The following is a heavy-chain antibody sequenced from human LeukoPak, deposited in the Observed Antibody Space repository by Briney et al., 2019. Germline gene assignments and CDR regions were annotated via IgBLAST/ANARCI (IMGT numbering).Heavy chain of an antibody. J-gene: IGHJ4*02. Sequence: PGGSLRLSCAASGFTVSTKYMNGVRQAPGKGLEWVSAISSSGGTTYYADSVKGRFSISRDNSKNTLYLQMNSLRAEDTALYYCAKDRNGWPTNFDSWGQGTLVTVSA. D-gene: IGHD6-19*01. CDR3: AKDRNGWPTNFDS. V-gene: IGHV3-23*01. CDR1: GFTVSTKY. CDR2: ISSSGGTT.